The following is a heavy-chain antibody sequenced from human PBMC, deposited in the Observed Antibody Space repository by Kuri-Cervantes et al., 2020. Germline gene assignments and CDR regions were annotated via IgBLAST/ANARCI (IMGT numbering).Heavy chain of an antibody. Sequence: ASVKVSCKASGYTFTGYYMHWVRQAPGQGLEWMGWINPNSGGTNYAQKFQGWVTMTRDTSISTAYMELSRLRSDDTAVYYCARASDHDYEIDYWGQEPWSPSPQ. CDR3: ARASDHDYEIDY. CDR1: GYTFTGYY. J-gene: IGHJ4*01. V-gene: IGHV1-2*04. D-gene: IGHD4-17*01. CDR2: INPNSGGT.